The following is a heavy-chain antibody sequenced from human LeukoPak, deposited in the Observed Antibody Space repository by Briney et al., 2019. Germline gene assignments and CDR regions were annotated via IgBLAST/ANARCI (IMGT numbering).Heavy chain of an antibody. CDR2: ISSSSSYT. J-gene: IGHJ4*02. CDR1: GFTFSDYY. CDR3: ARGRLDTAMVGDY. V-gene: IGHV3-11*06. Sequence: GGSLRLSCAASGFTFSDYYMSWIRQAPGKGLEWDSYISSSSSYTNYADSVKGRFTISRDNAKNSLYLQMNSLRAEDTAVYYCARGRLDTAMVGDYWGQGTLVTVSS. D-gene: IGHD5-18*01.